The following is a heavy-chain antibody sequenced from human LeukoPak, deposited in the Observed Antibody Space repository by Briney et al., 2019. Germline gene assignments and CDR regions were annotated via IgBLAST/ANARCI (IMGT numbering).Heavy chain of an antibody. CDR1: GFTFSSYA. J-gene: IGHJ6*04. V-gene: IGHV3-64*01. Sequence: GGSLRLSCAGSGFTFSSYAIRWVRQAPGKGLEYVSTISSKGDNIFCANSVKGRFTISRDNSKNTVYLQMGSLRAEDMAVYYCGKVRISAARGYMDVWGKGTTVTVSS. CDR2: ISSKGDNI. D-gene: IGHD6-13*01. CDR3: GKVRISAARGYMDV.